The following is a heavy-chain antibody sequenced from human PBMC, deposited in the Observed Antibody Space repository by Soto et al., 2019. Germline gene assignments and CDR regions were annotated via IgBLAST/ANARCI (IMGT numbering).Heavy chain of an antibody. J-gene: IGHJ3*02. CDR1: GGSISSSSYY. D-gene: IGHD3-10*01. V-gene: IGHV4-39*01. Sequence: QLQLQESGPGLVKPSETLSLTCTVSGGSISSSSYYWGWIRQPPGKGLEWLGSIYYSGSTYYNPSLKSRVTISVDTSKNQFSLKLSSVTAADTAVYYCAGHTMVRGVPWEQGAFDIWGQGTMVTVSS. CDR2: IYYSGST. CDR3: AGHTMVRGVPWEQGAFDI.